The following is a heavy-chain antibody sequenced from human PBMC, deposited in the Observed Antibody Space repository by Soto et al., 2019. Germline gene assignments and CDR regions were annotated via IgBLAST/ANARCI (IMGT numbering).Heavy chain of an antibody. V-gene: IGHV1-2*02. CDR1: GYTFTGYY. J-gene: IGHJ5*02. Sequence: ASLKVSCKASGYTFTGYYMHWVRQAPGQGLEWMGWINPNSGGTNYAQKFQGRVSMTRGTSSRTAYMELTRLRSDDTAVYYCSCEGILGLPAATGFDPWGQGTLVHVSS. CDR2: INPNSGGT. CDR3: SCEGILGLPAATGFDP. D-gene: IGHD2-2*01.